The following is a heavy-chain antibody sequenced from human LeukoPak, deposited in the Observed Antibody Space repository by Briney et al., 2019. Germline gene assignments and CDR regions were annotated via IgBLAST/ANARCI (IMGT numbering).Heavy chain of an antibody. D-gene: IGHD1-14*01. CDR1: GFTFSSYE. CDR3: ARVRGNQPYYFDY. CDR2: ISSSGSTI. V-gene: IGHV3-48*03. J-gene: IGHJ4*02. Sequence: GGSLRLSCAASGFTFSSYEMNWVRQAPGKGLEWVSYISSSGSTIYYADSVKGGFTISRDNAKNSLYLQMNSLRAEDTAVYYCARVRGNQPYYFDYWGQGTLVTVSS.